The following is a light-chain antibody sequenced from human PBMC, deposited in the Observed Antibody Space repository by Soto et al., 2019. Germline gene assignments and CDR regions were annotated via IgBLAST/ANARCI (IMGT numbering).Light chain of an antibody. CDR2: EVT. V-gene: IGLV2-14*01. Sequence: QSVLTQPASVSGFPGQSIAISCTGTSNAVGTYYYVSWYQQNPDKAPKLIIYEVTQRPSGVSNRFSGSKSGNTASLTISGLQAEDEADYYCSSHTSVNTRVFGTGTKVTVL. CDR1: SNAVGTYYY. CDR3: SSHTSVNTRV. J-gene: IGLJ1*01.